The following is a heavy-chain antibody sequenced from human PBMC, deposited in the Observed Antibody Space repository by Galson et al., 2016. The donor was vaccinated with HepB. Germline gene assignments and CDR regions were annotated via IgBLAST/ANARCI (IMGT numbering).Heavy chain of an antibody. V-gene: IGHV5-10-1*01. CDR2: VDPSDSYT. Sequence: QSGAEVKKPGESLRIASKGSGYRFTSYWITWVRQLPGKGMERMGKVDPSDSYTHYRPSFQGHVTISVDKSNSTAYLQWSSLKASDTSIYYCARQDSRIAAAGKDAFDIWGQGTLVTVSS. D-gene: IGHD6-13*01. J-gene: IGHJ3*02. CDR1: GYRFTSYW. CDR3: ARQDSRIAAAGKDAFDI.